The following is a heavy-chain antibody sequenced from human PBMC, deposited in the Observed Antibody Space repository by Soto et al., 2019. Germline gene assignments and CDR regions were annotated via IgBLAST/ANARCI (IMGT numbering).Heavy chain of an antibody. D-gene: IGHD3-9*01. CDR1: GFTFSDYY. CDR3: ASGPNGLVTTLAYYYGMEV. J-gene: IGHJ6*02. CDR2: ISSSSSYT. Sequence: QVQLVESGGGLVKPGGSLRLSCAASGFTFSDYYMSWIRQAPGKGLEWVSYISSSSSYTNHEDSVKGRVTISRDNAKRTLYLQMNSLRAEDTAVYYCASGPNGLVTTLAYYYGMEVGGQGTTLTVS. V-gene: IGHV3-11*05.